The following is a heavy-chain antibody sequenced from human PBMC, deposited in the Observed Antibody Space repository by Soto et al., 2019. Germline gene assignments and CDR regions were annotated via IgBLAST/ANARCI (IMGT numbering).Heavy chain of an antibody. J-gene: IGHJ4*02. V-gene: IGHV4-59*01. D-gene: IGHD3-16*01. CDR3: ASYRGALYFES. CDR2: VFYGGT. CDR1: GRSMSSNY. Sequence: PSETLSLTCSVSGRSMSSNYWSWIRQSPDKGLEWLGYVFYGGTDYNPSPGGRVSMSVETSKSQFSLKLTSVIVADTAVYYCASYRGALYFESWGPGILVTVSS.